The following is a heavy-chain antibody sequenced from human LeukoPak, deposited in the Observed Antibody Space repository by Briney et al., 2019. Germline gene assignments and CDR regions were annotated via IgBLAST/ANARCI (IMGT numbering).Heavy chain of an antibody. V-gene: IGHV1-2*02. CDR2: INPNSGGT. CDR1: GYTFTGYY. CDR3: ARTGGVAAPRYN. D-gene: IGHD6-13*01. Sequence: ASVKVSCKASGYTFTGYYMHWVRQAPGQGLEWMGWINPNSGGTNYAQKFQGRVTMTTDTSTSTAYMELRSLRSDDTAVYYCARTGGVAAPRYNWGQGTLVTVSS. J-gene: IGHJ4*02.